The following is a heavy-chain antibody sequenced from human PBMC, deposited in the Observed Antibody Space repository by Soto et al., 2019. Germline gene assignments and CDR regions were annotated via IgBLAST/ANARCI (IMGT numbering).Heavy chain of an antibody. V-gene: IGHV3-74*01. J-gene: IGHJ4*02. CDR1: GYTFRNHW. CDR2: MNSDGSII. CDR3: ATAEVDY. Sequence: LSLSCAVAGYTFRNHWMHWVRQAPVKGLEWVSRMNSDGSIINYKDSVKGRFTVSRDNAKNTLYLQMNSLRVEDTAVYYCATAEVDYWGPGTLVTVSS.